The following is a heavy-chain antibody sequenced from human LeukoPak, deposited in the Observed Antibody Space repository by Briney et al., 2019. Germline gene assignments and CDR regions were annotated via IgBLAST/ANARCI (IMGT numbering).Heavy chain of an antibody. CDR2: INEDGSTT. J-gene: IGHJ4*02. V-gene: IGHV3-74*01. Sequence: GGSLRLSCAASGFTFSSNWMHWVRQAPGKGLVWVSRINEDGSTTNYADSVKGRSTIFRDNAKNTLYLQMNSLRAEDTAVYNCVRDLGGRSGHWGQGTLVTVSS. CDR3: VRDLGGRSGH. CDR1: GFTFSSNW. D-gene: IGHD1-26*01.